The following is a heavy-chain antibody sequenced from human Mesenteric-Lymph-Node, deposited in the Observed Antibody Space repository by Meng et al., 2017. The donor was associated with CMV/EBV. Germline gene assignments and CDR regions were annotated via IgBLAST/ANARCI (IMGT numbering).Heavy chain of an antibody. J-gene: IGHJ5*02. D-gene: IGHD2-2*01. V-gene: IGHV3-7*01. Sequence: GGSLRLSCAASGFSVSTDYMNWVRQAPGKGLEWVANIKQDGSEKYYVDSVKGRFTISRDNAKNSLYLQMNSLRAEDTAVYYCAGPVVPAATAADPWGQGTLVTVSS. CDR3: AGPVVPAATAADP. CDR2: IKQDGSEK. CDR1: GFSVSTDY.